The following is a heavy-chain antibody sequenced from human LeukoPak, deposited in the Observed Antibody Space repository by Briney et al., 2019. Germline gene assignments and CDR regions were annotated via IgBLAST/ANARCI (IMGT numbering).Heavy chain of an antibody. D-gene: IGHD5-24*01. CDR3: AKDVEMATTPPLDAFDI. Sequence: GGSLRLSCAASGFTFSSYAMSWVRQAPGKGPEWVSAISGSGGSTYYADSVKGRFTISRDNSKNTLYLQMNSLRAEDTAVYYCAKDVEMATTPPLDAFDIWGQGTMVTVSS. J-gene: IGHJ3*02. CDR1: GFTFSSYA. V-gene: IGHV3-23*01. CDR2: ISGSGGST.